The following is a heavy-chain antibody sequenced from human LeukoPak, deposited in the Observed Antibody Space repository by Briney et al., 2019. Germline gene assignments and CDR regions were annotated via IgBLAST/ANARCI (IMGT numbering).Heavy chain of an antibody. CDR2: ISSSSSYI. J-gene: IGHJ3*02. V-gene: IGHV3-21*01. CDR3: ARDSPTITMIARGAFDI. Sequence: GGSLRLSCAASGLTFSSYSMNWVRQAPGKGLEWVSSISSSSSYIYYADSVKGRFTISRDNAKNSLYLQMNSLRAEDTAVYYCARDSPTITMIARGAFDIWGQGTMVTVSS. CDR1: GLTFSSYS. D-gene: IGHD3-22*01.